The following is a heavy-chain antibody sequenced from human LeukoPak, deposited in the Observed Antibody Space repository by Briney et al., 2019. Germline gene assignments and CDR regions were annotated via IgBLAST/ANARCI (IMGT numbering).Heavy chain of an antibody. J-gene: IGHJ4*02. CDR2: IYYSGST. Sequence: SETLSLTCTVSGGSSSSHYWSWIRQSPGKGLEWIGYIYYSGSTNYNPSLKSRVAISVDLSKNQFSLKLLSVTAADTAVYYCARGGGYYEKAFDFWGQGTLVTVSS. CDR1: GGSSSSHY. CDR3: ARGGGYYEKAFDF. V-gene: IGHV4-59*11. D-gene: IGHD3-22*01.